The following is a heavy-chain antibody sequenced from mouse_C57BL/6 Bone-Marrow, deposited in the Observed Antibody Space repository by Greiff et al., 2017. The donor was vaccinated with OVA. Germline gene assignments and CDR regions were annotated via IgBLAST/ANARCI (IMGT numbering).Heavy chain of an antibody. Sequence: VQLQQSGPVLVKPGASVKMSCKASGYTFTDYYMNWVKQSHGKSLEWIGVINPYNGGTSYNQKFKGKATLTVDKSSSTAYMELNSLTSEDSAVYYCARSGMTTVVVGDYFDYWGQGTTLTVSS. CDR1: GYTFTDYY. V-gene: IGHV1-19*01. CDR3: ARSGMTTVVVGDYFDY. CDR2: INPYNGGT. D-gene: IGHD1-1*01. J-gene: IGHJ2*01.